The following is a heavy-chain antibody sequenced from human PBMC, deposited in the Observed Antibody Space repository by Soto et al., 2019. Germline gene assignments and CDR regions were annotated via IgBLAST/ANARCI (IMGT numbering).Heavy chain of an antibody. CDR3: ARDRSNGWFDP. D-gene: IGHD2-8*01. CDR1: GFTFSSYE. Sequence: QTGGSLRLSCAASGFTFSSYEMNWVRQAPGKGLEWVSYISSSGSTIYYADSVKGRFTISRDNAKNSLYLQMNSLRAEDTAVYYCARDRSNGWFDPWGQGTLVTVSS. V-gene: IGHV3-48*03. CDR2: ISSSGSTI. J-gene: IGHJ5*02.